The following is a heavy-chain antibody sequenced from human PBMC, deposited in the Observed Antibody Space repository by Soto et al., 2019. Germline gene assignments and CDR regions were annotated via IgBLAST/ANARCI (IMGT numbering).Heavy chain of an antibody. CDR3: ARATSGWYGGNY. CDR1: GFTVSSNY. J-gene: IGHJ4*02. V-gene: IGHV3-66*01. D-gene: IGHD6-19*01. Sequence: GGSLRLSCAASGFTVSSNYMSWVRQAPGKGLEWVSVIYSGGNTYYADSVKGRFTISRDNSKNTQYLQMNSLRAEDTAVYYCARATSGWYGGNYWGQGTLVTVSS. CDR2: IYSGGNT.